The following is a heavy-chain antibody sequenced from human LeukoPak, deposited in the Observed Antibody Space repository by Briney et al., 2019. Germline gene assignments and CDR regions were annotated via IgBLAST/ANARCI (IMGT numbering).Heavy chain of an antibody. Sequence: SETLSLTCTVSGGSISGSSYYWGWIRQPPGKGLEWIGSIYYSGSTYYNPSLKSRVTISVDTSKNQFSLKLSSVTAADTAVYYCARDTGYSYDYYYYGMDVWGQGTTVTVSS. V-gene: IGHV4-39*07. J-gene: IGHJ6*02. CDR3: ARDTGYSYDYYYYGMDV. CDR2: IYYSGST. CDR1: GGSISGSSYY. D-gene: IGHD5-18*01.